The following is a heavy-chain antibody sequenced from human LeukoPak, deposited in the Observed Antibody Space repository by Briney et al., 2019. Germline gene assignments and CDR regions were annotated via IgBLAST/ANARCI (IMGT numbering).Heavy chain of an antibody. CDR1: GFTLSSYS. CDR2: ISSSSTYK. CDR3: ARGRYSGSYLLDY. V-gene: IGHV3-21*01. J-gene: IGHJ4*02. D-gene: IGHD1-26*01. Sequence: GGSLRLSCAASGFTLSSYSMSWVRQGPGKGLEWVSSISSSSTYKYYAGSVKGRFTISRDNAKNSLYLQMNSLRAEDTALYYCARGRYSGSYLLDYWGQGTLVTVSS.